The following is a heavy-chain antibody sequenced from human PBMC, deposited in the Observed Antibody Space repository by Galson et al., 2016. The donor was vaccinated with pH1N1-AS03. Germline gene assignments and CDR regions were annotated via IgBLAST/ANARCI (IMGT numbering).Heavy chain of an antibody. D-gene: IGHD4-17*01. CDR1: GYSFTNYG. V-gene: IGHV1-18*04. CDR3: ARAHYNADYVPDL. Sequence: SVKVSCKASGYSFTNYGINWVRQAPGQGLEWMGWISAYSGDTHYARKFQGRVTLTTDTSTSTAYMELRSLTSDDTAVYYCARAHYNADYVPDLWGKGTTVTVSS. CDR2: ISAYSGDT. J-gene: IGHJ6*04.